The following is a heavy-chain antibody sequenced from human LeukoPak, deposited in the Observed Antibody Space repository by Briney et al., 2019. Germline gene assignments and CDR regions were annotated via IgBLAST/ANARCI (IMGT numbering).Heavy chain of an antibody. Sequence: PGGSLRPSCAASGFTVSSNYMGWVRQAPGKGLEWVSVIYSGGSTYYADSVKGRFTISRDNSKNTLYLQMNSLRAEDTAVYYCARAPPDKRYYYYYYMDVWGKGTTVTVSS. D-gene: IGHD5-24*01. CDR1: GFTVSSNY. J-gene: IGHJ6*03. V-gene: IGHV3-53*01. CDR2: IYSGGST. CDR3: ARAPPDKRYYYYYYMDV.